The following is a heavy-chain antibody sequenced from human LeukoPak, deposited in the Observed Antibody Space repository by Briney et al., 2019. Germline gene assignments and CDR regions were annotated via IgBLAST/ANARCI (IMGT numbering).Heavy chain of an antibody. V-gene: IGHV3-23*01. CDR2: IRGSGGKT. J-gene: IGHJ4*02. D-gene: IGHD6-19*01. CDR3: AKDLWGSGWPFDY. Sequence: GGSLRLSCAASGFTFSSYEMNWVRQAPAKGLEWVSTIRGSGGKTYYADSVEGRFTISRDNSKNTVFLQMNSLRADDTAVYYCAKDLWGSGWPFDYWGQGTLVTVSS. CDR1: GFTFSSYE.